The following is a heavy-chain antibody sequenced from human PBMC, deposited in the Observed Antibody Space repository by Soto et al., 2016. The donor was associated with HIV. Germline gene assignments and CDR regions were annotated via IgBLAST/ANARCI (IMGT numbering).Heavy chain of an antibody. J-gene: IGHJ3*02. CDR3: ARKAVAGTGLGAFDI. CDR2: IIPIFGTA. V-gene: IGHV1-69*13. CDR1: GGTFSSYA. Sequence: QVQLVQSGAEMKKPGSSVKVSCKASGGTFSSYAINWVRQAPGQGPEWMGGIIPIFGTANYAQKFQGRVTITADESTSTAYMELSSLRSEDTAVYFCARKAVAGTGLGAFDIWGQGTMGTVSS. D-gene: IGHD6-19*01.